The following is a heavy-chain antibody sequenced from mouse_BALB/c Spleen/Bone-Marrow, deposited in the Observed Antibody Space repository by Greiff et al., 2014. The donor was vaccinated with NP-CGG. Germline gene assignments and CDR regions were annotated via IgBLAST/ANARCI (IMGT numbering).Heavy chain of an antibody. J-gene: IGHJ2*01. D-gene: IGHD2-1*01. CDR1: GFTFNNYG. CDR3: SRGNYGNYVDYFDY. V-gene: IGHV5-6-3*01. Sequence: EVQLQQSGGGLVQPGGSLKVSCAASGFTFNNYGMSWVRQTPDKRLELVATINGNGGSSYYPDSVKGRFTISRDNAKNTLYLQMSSLKSEDTAIYYCSRGNYGNYVDYFDYWGQGTTLTVSS. CDR2: INGNGGSS.